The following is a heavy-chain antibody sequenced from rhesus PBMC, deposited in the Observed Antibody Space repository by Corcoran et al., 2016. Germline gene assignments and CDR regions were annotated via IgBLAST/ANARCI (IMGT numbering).Heavy chain of an antibody. CDR3: ARESIATGWYFDY. D-gene: IGHD6-13*01. CDR1: GGSISDNYF. Sequence: QVQLQESGPGLVTPSETLSLTCTVSGGSISDNYFLHWLRQPPGKGLEWMGRIYGSSGSTSDNPSLKSRVTISKDTSKNQFSLKLNSVTAADTAVYYCARESIATGWYFDYWGQGVLVTVSS. CDR2: IYGSSGST. J-gene: IGHJ4*01. V-gene: IGHV4-92*01.